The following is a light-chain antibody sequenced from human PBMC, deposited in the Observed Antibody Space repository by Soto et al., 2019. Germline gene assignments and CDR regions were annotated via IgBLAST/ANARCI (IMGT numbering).Light chain of an antibody. Sequence: QSALTQPPSASGSPGQSVTISCTGTSRDIGGYNFVSWYQQEPGKAPKLIIYEVSKRPSGVPDRLSGSKSGNTASLTVSGLQAEDEAYYYCLSYAGSSLVFGGGTKVTVL. CDR1: SRDIGGYNF. CDR3: LSYAGSSLV. CDR2: EVS. J-gene: IGLJ2*01. V-gene: IGLV2-8*01.